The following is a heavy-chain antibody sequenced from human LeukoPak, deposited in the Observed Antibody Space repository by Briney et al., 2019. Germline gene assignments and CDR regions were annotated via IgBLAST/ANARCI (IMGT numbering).Heavy chain of an antibody. CDR3: ATSVGQQYWFFDL. Sequence: SETLSLTCTVSGGSVSSGNNYWSWIRQPPGKGPECIGYIYYSGSTDYNPSLKSRVTISVDTSKNQFSLKLSSVTAADTAVYYCATSVGQQYWFFDLWGRGTLVTVSS. CDR1: GGSVSSGNNY. D-gene: IGHD1/OR15-1a*01. V-gene: IGHV4-61*01. CDR2: IYYSGST. J-gene: IGHJ2*01.